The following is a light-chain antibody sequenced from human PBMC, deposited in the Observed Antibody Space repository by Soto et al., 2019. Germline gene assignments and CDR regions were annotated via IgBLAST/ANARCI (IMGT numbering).Light chain of an antibody. J-gene: IGKJ2*01. CDR2: AAS. V-gene: IGKV3-20*01. Sequence: EIVLTQSPGTLSLSPGERATLSCRASQSVSSVRLAWYQQNPGQAPRLLISAASTRATGIPDRFSGSRSGTDFTLTISRLEPEDFAVYYCQQYGSSPLYTFGQGTKLEIK. CDR3: QQYGSSPLYT. CDR1: QSVSSVR.